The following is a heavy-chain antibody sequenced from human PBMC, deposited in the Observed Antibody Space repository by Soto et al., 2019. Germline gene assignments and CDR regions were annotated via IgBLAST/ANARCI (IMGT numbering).Heavy chain of an antibody. Sequence: NPGGSLRLSCAASGFTFSSYSMNWVRQAPGKGLEWVSSISSSSSYIYYADSVKGRFTISRDNAKNSLYLQMNSLRAEDTAVYYCARDHSSVPWFDPWGQGTLVTVSS. CDR3: ARDHSSVPWFDP. CDR2: ISSSSSYI. D-gene: IGHD3-22*01. CDR1: GFTFSSYS. V-gene: IGHV3-21*01. J-gene: IGHJ5*02.